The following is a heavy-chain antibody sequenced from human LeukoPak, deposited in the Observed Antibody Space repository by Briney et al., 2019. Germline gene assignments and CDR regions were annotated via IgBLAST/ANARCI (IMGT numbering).Heavy chain of an antibody. CDR2: ISGSGGST. Sequence: GGSLRLSCAASEFTFSSYAMSWVRQAPGKGLEWVSAISGSGGSTYYADSVKGRFTISRDNSKNTLYLQMNSLRAEDTAVYYCAKVVVIAAYSGYYFDSWGQGTLVTVSS. CDR3: AKVVVIAAYSGYYFDS. J-gene: IGHJ4*02. D-gene: IGHD2-15*01. CDR1: EFTFSSYA. V-gene: IGHV3-23*01.